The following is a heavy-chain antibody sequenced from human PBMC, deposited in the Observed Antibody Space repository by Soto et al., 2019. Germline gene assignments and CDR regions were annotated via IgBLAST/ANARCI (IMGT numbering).Heavy chain of an antibody. CDR3: ARRLYGANSDDAFDI. J-gene: IGHJ3*02. D-gene: IGHD4-17*01. CDR2: IYYSGST. V-gene: IGHV4-59*01. Sequence: SETLSLTCTVSGGSISSYYWSWIRQPPGKGLEWIGYIYYSGSTNYNPSLKSRVTISVDTSKKQFSLKLSSVTDADTAVYYCARRLYGANSDDAFDIWDQGTLVTVSS. CDR1: GGSISSYY.